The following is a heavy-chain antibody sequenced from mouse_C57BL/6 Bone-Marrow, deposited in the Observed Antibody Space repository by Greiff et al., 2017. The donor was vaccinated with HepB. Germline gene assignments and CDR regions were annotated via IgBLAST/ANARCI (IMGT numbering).Heavy chain of an antibody. CDR2: INPENGDT. J-gene: IGHJ2*01. V-gene: IGHV14-4*01. CDR1: GFNIKDDY. D-gene: IGHD1-1*01. Sequence: EVQLQQSGAELVRPGASVKLSCTASGFNIKDDYMHWVKQRPEQGLEWIGWINPENGDTEYASKFQGKATITADTSSNTAYLPLSSLTSEDTAVYYCTPTVVDGYWGQGTTLTVSS. CDR3: TPTVVDGY.